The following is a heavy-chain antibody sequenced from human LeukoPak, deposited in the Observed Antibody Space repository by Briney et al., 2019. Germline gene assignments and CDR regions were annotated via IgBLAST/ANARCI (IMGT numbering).Heavy chain of an antibody. J-gene: IGHJ6*03. Sequence: ASVKVSCKASGYTFTGYYMHWVRQAPGQGLEWMGWINPNSGGTNYAQKFQGRVTMTRDTSISTAYMELSRLRSDDTAVYYCARDRVRYSYGPKIYYYYYYMDVWGKGTTVTISS. D-gene: IGHD5-18*01. CDR2: INPNSGGT. CDR1: GYTFTGYY. V-gene: IGHV1-2*02. CDR3: ARDRVRYSYGPKIYYYYYYMDV.